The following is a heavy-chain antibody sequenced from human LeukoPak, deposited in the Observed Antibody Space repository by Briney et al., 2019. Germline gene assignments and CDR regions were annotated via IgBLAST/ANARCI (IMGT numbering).Heavy chain of an antibody. J-gene: IGHJ6*03. D-gene: IGHD2-15*01. CDR1: GGSISSYY. V-gene: IGHV4-4*07. CDR3: ARDDPDCSGGSCYSVGYYYYYMDV. Sequence: PSETLSLTCTVSGGSISSYYRSWIRQPAGKGLEWIGRIYTSGSTNYNPSLKSRVTMSVDTSKNQFSLKLSSVTAADTAVYYCARDDPDCSGGSCYSVGYYYYYMDVWGKGTTVTVSS. CDR2: IYTSGST.